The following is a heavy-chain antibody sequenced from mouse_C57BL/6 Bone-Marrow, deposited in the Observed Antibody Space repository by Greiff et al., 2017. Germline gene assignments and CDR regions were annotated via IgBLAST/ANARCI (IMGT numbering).Heavy chain of an antibody. J-gene: IGHJ4*01. D-gene: IGHD1-1*01. CDR3: AREGYYGSRENAMDY. Sequence: EVQLKESGPGLVKPSQSLSLTCSVTGYSITSGYFWNWIRQFPGNKLEWMGYLSSDGSNNYNPSLKNRTSITRDTSTNPFFLQSNSVTTEDTATYYCAREGYYGSRENAMDYWGQGTSVTVSS. CDR1: GYSITSGYF. CDR2: LSSDGSN. V-gene: IGHV3-6*01.